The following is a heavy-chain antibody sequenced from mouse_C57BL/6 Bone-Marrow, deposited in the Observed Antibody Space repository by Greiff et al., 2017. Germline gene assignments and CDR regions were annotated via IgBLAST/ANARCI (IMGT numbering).Heavy chain of an antibody. CDR3: ARGYDYDYAMDY. V-gene: IGHV1-39*01. J-gene: IGHJ4*01. CDR1: GYSFTDYN. D-gene: IGHD2-4*01. Sequence: EVKLVESGPELVKPGASVKISCMASGYSFTDYNMNWVKQSNGKSLEWIGVINPNYGTTSYNQKFKGKATLTVDQSSSTAYMQLNSLTSEDSAVYYCARGYDYDYAMDYWGQGTSVTVSS. CDR2: INPNYGTT.